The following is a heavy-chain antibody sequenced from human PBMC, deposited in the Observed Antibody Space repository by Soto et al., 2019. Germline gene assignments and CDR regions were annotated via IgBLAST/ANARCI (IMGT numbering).Heavy chain of an antibody. CDR3: ARGRGDILPILDYGMGV. V-gene: IGHV1-18*04. CDR1: GYTFTSYG. D-gene: IGHD3-9*01. CDR2: ISAYNGNT. J-gene: IGHJ6*02. Sequence: GASVKVSCKASGYTFTSYGISWVRQAPGQGLEWMGWISAYNGNTNYAQKLQGRVTMTTDTSTSTAYMELRSLSSDDTAVYYCARGRGDILPILDYGMGVRGQGTTVTVSS.